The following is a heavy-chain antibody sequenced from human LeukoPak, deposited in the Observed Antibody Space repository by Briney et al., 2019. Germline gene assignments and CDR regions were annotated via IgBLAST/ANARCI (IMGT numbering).Heavy chain of an antibody. D-gene: IGHD6-13*01. Sequence: PGGSLRLSCAASGFPFSNYWMHWGRQAPGKGLVWVSRVNSDGSTTNYADSVKGRFTISRDNAENTLYMRMNSLRPEDTAVYYCARGYYSSSRFDSWGQGTLVTVSS. CDR3: ARGYYSSSRFDS. J-gene: IGHJ4*02. CDR1: GFPFSNYW. V-gene: IGHV3-74*01. CDR2: VNSDGSTT.